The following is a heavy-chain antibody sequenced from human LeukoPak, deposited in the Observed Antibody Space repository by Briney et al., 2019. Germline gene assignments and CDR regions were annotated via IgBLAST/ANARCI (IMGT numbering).Heavy chain of an antibody. CDR3: ARLSPLYGDYGVFGY. D-gene: IGHD4-17*01. CDR2: IYYSGRS. CDR1: GGSISNYF. J-gene: IGHJ4*02. V-gene: IGHV4-59*08. Sequence: SETLSLTCTVSGGSISNYFWSWIRQPPGKGLEWIGYIYYSGRSNYSPSLKSRVTISVDTSKNQFSLKLSSVTAADTAVYYCARLSPLYGDYGVFGYWGQGTLVTVSP.